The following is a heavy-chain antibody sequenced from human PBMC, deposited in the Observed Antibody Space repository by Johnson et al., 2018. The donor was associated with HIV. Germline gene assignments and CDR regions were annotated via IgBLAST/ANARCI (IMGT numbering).Heavy chain of an antibody. CDR2: ISYSGSST. V-gene: IGHV3-23*01. CDR3: AREISRYYYDYAAFDL. J-gene: IGHJ3*01. D-gene: IGHD3-22*01. Sequence: VQLLESGGGLVQPGGSLRLSCAASGFSFDSHAINWVRQAPGKGLQWVSAISYSGSSTYYADSVKGRFTISRDNSRSTVYLHMINLRADDKALYYCAREISRYYYDYAAFDLWGQGTTVTVSS. CDR1: GFSFDSHA.